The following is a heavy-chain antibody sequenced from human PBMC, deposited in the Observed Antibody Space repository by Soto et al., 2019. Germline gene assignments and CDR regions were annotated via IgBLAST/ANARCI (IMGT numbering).Heavy chain of an antibody. J-gene: IGHJ6*02. V-gene: IGHV3-23*01. CDR2: VSAGGDMT. Sequence: DVHLLESGGHLVQPGGSLRLSCAASGFTFSSYAMSWVRQAPGKGLEWVSSVSAGGDMTYYSDSVKGRFTISRDNSNNALSLQMNSLRLEDTALYYCARGDRGVPGSPASYYYSGFDVWGQGATVTVS. CDR3: ARGDRGVPGSPASYYYSGFDV. CDR1: GFTFSSYA. D-gene: IGHD3-10*02.